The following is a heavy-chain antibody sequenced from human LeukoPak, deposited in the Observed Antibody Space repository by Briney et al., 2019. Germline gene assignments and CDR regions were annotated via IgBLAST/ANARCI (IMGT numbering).Heavy chain of an antibody. Sequence: PSETLSLTCAVYDGSFSGYYWSWIRQPPGKGLEWIGEINHSGSTNYNPSLKSRVTISVDTSKNQFSLKLSAVTAADTAVYYCARGVTMVRGGPARYGMDVWGKGTTVTVSS. CDR1: DGSFSGYY. V-gene: IGHV4-34*01. CDR3: ARGVTMVRGGPARYGMDV. J-gene: IGHJ6*04. CDR2: INHSGST. D-gene: IGHD3-10*01.